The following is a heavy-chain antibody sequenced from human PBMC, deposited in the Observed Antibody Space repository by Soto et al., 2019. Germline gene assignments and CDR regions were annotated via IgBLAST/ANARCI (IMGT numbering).Heavy chain of an antibody. CDR3: TSALKSSIVVVPAADY. CDR1: GFPFTNAW. J-gene: IGHJ4*02. V-gene: IGHV3-15*01. D-gene: IGHD2-2*01. CDR2: VLSKADGGET. Sequence: GGSLRLSCAASGFPFTNAWMSWVRQVPGKGLEWIARVLSKADGGETDYAAPVKDRFTISRDDSRNTSYLQMNSLKTEDTAVYYCTSALKSSIVVVPAADYWGQGTLVTVSS.